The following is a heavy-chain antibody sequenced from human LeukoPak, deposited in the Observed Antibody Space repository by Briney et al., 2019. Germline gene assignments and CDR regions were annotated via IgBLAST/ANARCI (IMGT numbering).Heavy chain of an antibody. CDR2: IYYSGST. CDR3: ARENYDFWSATLYGMDV. Sequence: PSETLSLTCTVSGGSLSSYYWSWIRQPPGKGLEWIGYIYYSGSTNYNPSLKSRVTISVDTSKNQFSLKLSSVTAADTAVYYCARENYDFWSATLYGMDVWGQGTTVTVSS. D-gene: IGHD3-3*01. J-gene: IGHJ6*02. CDR1: GGSLSSYY. V-gene: IGHV4-59*01.